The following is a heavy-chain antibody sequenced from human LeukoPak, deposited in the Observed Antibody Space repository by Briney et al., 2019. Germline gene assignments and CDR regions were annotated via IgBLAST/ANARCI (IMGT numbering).Heavy chain of an antibody. J-gene: IGHJ4*02. CDR3: ARENYADLFDY. CDR1: GFTFSSYN. Sequence: GGSLRLSCAASGFTFSSYNMNWVRQAPGNGLECIAYISSSSSTIYYADSVKGRFTISRDNAKNSVFLQMNSLRAEDTAVYYCARENYADLFDYWGQGTLVTVSS. D-gene: IGHD4-17*01. V-gene: IGHV3-48*01. CDR2: ISSSSSTI.